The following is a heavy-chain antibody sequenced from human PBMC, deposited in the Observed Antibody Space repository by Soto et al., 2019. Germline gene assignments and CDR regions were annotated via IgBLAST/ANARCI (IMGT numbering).Heavy chain of an antibody. Sequence: QVHLVQSGAEVKKPGSSVKVSCKASGGTFSNHAINWVRQAPGQGLEWMGRIIPIFTTTNYAQKFQGRVTITADESTITAYMELSILKHDATAVYYCAREVAADGTFREDVFDIWGQGTLVTVSS. CDR2: IIPIFTTT. CDR1: GGTFSNHA. CDR3: AREVAADGTFREDVFDI. J-gene: IGHJ3*02. D-gene: IGHD6-13*01. V-gene: IGHV1-69*12.